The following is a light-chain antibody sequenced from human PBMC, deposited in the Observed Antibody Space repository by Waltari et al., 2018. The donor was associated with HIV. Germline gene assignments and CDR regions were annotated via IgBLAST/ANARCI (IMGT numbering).Light chain of an antibody. J-gene: IGLJ3*02. CDR3: YSAADNSGL. CDR2: RDS. Sequence: SYELTQPSSVSVSPGQTARITCSGDLLAKKYVRWFQQKQGQARGLVMYRDSERPAEVPARFSGSSSGTTVSFTIGGAQVDDEADYYCYSAADNSGLFGGGTKLTVL. CDR1: LLAKKY. V-gene: IGLV3-27*01.